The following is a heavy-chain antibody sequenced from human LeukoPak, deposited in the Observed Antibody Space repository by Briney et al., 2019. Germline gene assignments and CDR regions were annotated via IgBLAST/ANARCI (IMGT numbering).Heavy chain of an antibody. Sequence: GRSLRLSCAASGFTFGEYGMHWVRQAPGEGLEWVSGITWKRETIGYADSVRGRFTISRDNAKNSLYLQMNSLRPEDTALYYCAKAFPGSTGWQYYFDYWGQGTLVTVSS. V-gene: IGHV3-9*01. J-gene: IGHJ4*02. CDR3: AKAFPGSTGWQYYFDY. CDR2: ITWKRETI. CDR1: GFTFGEYG. D-gene: IGHD6-19*01.